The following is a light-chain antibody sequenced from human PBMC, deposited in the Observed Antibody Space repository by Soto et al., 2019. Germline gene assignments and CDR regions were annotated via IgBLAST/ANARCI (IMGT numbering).Light chain of an antibody. CDR1: QSVSSNF. CDR2: GTS. Sequence: EIVLTQSPGTLSLSPGERATLSCRASQSVSSNFLAWYQLRPGQAPRLLIYGTSSRATGIPDRFSGSGSGTASTLTSSRLEPEDSAVYFCHQYSSSITFGEGTRVEVK. J-gene: IGKJ4*01. CDR3: HQYSSSIT. V-gene: IGKV3-20*01.